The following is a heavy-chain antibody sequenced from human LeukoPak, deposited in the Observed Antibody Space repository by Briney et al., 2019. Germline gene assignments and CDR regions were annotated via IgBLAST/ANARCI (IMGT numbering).Heavy chain of an antibody. V-gene: IGHV3-48*02. CDR2: ISSSSSTI. D-gene: IGHD3-10*01. J-gene: IGHJ6*02. CDR3: ASFGEFHDYYYYGIDV. CDR1: GFTFSSYS. Sequence: PGGSLRLSCAASGFTFSSYSMNWVRQAPGKGLEWVSYISSSSSTIYYADSVKSRFTIARDNAKNSLYLQMNSLRDEDTAVYYCASFGEFHDYYYYGIDVWRQETTVTVSS.